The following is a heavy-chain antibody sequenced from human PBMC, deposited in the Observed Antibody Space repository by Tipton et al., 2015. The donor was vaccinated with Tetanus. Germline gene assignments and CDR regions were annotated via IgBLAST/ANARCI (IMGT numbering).Heavy chain of an antibody. D-gene: IGHD1-14*01. CDR3: TRQEDGIDY. Sequence: EASGFTFNIHGMNWVRQAPGKGLEWLATISADGTAEHYADSVRGRFPISRDNSKNTLYLQMNSLTTEDTATYYCTRQEDGIDYWGQGTPVTVSS. CDR1: GFTFNIHG. J-gene: IGHJ4*02. V-gene: IGHV3-30*03. CDR2: ISADGTAE.